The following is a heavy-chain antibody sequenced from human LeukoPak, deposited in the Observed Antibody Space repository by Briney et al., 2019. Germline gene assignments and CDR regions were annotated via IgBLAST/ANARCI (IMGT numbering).Heavy chain of an antibody. CDR3: ARSYHDAFDI. J-gene: IGHJ3*02. D-gene: IGHD1-26*01. CDR1: GFTFSSYG. V-gene: IGHV3-30*03. Sequence: GRSLRLSCAASGFTFSSYGMHWVRQAPGKGLEWVAVISYDGSNKYYADSVKGRFTISRDNSKNTLYLQMNSLRAEDTAVYYCARSYHDAFDIWGQGTMVTVSS. CDR2: ISYDGSNK.